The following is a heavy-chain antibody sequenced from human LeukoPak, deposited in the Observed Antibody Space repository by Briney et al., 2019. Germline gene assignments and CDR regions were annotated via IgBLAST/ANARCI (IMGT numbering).Heavy chain of an antibody. V-gene: IGHV4-59*01. CDR3: ARIRGGPIAATGTGTYNWFDP. Sequence: SSETLSLTCTVSGGSITSYYWNWIRQPPGKGLEWIGFIYDSGSTKYNPSLKSRVTMSVDTSKNHFSLKLSSVTAADTAVYYCARIRGGPIAATGTGTYNWFDPWGQGALVTVSS. CDR1: GGSITSYY. CDR2: IYDSGST. J-gene: IGHJ5*02. D-gene: IGHD6-13*01.